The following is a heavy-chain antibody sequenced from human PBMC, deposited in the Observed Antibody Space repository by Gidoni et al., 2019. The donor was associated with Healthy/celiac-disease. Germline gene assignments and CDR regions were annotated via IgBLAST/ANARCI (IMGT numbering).Heavy chain of an antibody. CDR2: TYYRSKWYN. V-gene: IGHV6-1*01. CDR3: AREREWEPPPYNTKDYYYYGMDV. J-gene: IGHJ6*02. D-gene: IGHD1-26*01. CDR1: GDSVSSNSAA. Sequence: QVQLQQSGPGLVKPSQTLSLTCAISGDSVSSNSAAWNWIRQSPSRGLEWLGRTYYRSKWYNDYAVSVKSRITINPDTSKNQFSLQLNSVTPEDTAVYYCAREREWEPPPYNTKDYYYYGMDVWGQGTTVTVSS.